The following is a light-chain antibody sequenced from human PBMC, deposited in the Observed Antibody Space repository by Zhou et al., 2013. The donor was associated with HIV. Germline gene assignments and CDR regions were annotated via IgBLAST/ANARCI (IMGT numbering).Light chain of an antibody. V-gene: IGKV3-20*01. CDR2: GAS. CDR3: QQYGSSPLFT. Sequence: EIVLTQSPGALSLSPGERATLSCRASQSVTSNYLAWYQQKPGQAPRLLIYGASSRAAGTPDRFSGSGSGTDFTLTISRLEPEDFAVYYCQQYGSSPLFTFGPWDQSGYQT. J-gene: IGKJ3*01. CDR1: QSVTSNY.